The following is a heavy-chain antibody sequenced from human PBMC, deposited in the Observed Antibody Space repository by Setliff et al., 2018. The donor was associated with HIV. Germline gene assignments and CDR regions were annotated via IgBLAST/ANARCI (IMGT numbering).Heavy chain of an antibody. CDR1: GFSISSRYY. J-gene: IGHJ6*02. V-gene: IGHV4-38-2*01. CDR2: IYHSEST. CDR3: ARIFGDQGYYYGMDV. D-gene: IGHD3-3*01. Sequence: LSLTCDVSGFSISSRYYWGWIRQSPGKGLEWIGNIYHSESTYYNPSLKSRVTISVDTSKNQFSLKLSSVIAADTAVYYCARIFGDQGYYYGMDVWGQGTTVTVSS.